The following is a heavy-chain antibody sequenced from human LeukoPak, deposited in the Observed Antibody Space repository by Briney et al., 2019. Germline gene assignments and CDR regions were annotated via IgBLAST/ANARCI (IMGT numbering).Heavy chain of an antibody. V-gene: IGHV3-21*01. D-gene: IGHD3-10*01. Sequence: PGGSLRLSCAASGFTFSIYGMNWVRQAPGKGLEWVSSISSTGGDIYYADSVRGRFTISRDNAKNSLYLQLNRLRAEDTAVYFCATDDRDYYYYNMDVWGKGTTLTVSS. CDR1: GFTFSIYG. CDR2: ISSTGGDI. J-gene: IGHJ6*03. CDR3: ATDDRDYYYYNMDV.